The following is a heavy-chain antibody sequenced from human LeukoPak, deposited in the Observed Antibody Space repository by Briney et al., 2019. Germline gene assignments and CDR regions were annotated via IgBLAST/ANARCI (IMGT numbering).Heavy chain of an antibody. D-gene: IGHD6-13*01. V-gene: IGHV3-7*05. CDR1: GFTFSSYW. J-gene: IGHJ4*02. Sequence: PGGSLRLSCAASGFTFSSYWMSWVRQAPGKGLEWVANIKQDGSEKYYVDSVKGRFTISRDNAKNSLYLQMNSLRAEDTAVYYCARVRGYSSSWYPYYFDYWGQGTLVTVSS. CDR3: ARVRGYSSSWYPYYFDY. CDR2: IKQDGSEK.